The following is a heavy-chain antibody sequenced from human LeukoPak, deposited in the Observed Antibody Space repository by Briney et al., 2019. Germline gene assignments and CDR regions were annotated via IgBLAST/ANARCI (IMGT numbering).Heavy chain of an antibody. V-gene: IGHV3-69-1*01. J-gene: IGHJ6*04. CDR2: VSPTGTT. D-gene: IGHD1-26*01. CDR1: GFSLRKYS. Sequence: GGSLRLSCVASGFSLRKYSLNGLRQGPGKGLEWVAHVSPTGTTHYADSVRGRYTISRDNVRNSLSLQMHSLRSGDTVVYLCATDTCGTSEYTEVWARGTTVPVSS. CDR3: ATDTCGTSEYTEV.